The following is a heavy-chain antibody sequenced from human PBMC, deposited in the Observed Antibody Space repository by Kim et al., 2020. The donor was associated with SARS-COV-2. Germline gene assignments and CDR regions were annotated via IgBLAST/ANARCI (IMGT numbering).Heavy chain of an antibody. CDR3: VKDTYEDSSGYYYAEYFQH. J-gene: IGHJ1*01. D-gene: IGHD3-22*01. Sequence: GRFTISRDNSKNTLYLQMSSLRAEDTAVYYCVKDTYEDSSGYYYAEYFQHWGQGTLVTVSS. V-gene: IGHV3-64D*06.